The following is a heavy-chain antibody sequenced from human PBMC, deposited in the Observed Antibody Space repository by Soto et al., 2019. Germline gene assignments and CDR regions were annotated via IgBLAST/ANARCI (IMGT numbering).Heavy chain of an antibody. CDR3: AKYRSFCSGTHDAFAI. CDR2: ISYDGTNK. V-gene: IGHV3-30*18. Sequence: GGTLRLTCAASEVTFSSYDMHWVRQAPGKGLEGLSVISYDGTNKYYTDSVKGRFTISRDNSKNTLYLQMNTLRGEDTAVYYCAKYRSFCSGTHDAFAILGQGTMVTVSS. D-gene: IGHD2-2*01. CDR1: EVTFSSYD. J-gene: IGHJ3*02.